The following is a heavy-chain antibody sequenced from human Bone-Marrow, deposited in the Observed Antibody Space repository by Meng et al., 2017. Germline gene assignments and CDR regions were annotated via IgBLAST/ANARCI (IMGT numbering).Heavy chain of an antibody. Sequence: GESLKISCAASGFTFSSYWMSWVRQAPGKGLEWVANITQDGSEKYYVDSVKGRFTISRDNAKNSLYLQMNSLRAEDTAVYYCARDPPSSSWYFDYWGRGTLVTVSS. CDR3: ARDPPSSSWYFDY. CDR1: GFTFSSYW. CDR2: ITQDGSEK. V-gene: IGHV3-7*01. J-gene: IGHJ4*01. D-gene: IGHD6-13*01.